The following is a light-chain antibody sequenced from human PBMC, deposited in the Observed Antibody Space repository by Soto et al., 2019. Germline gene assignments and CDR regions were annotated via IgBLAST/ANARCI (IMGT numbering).Light chain of an antibody. V-gene: IGKV3-15*01. Sequence: EIVMTQSPATLSVSPGEKATLSFRAIHSVSNNLAWFQQKPGQVPRLLIYGASNRATGVSARFSGSGSGTEFTLTISSLQSEDFAVYYCQQYHYWWTFGQGTKVDI. J-gene: IGKJ1*01. CDR2: GAS. CDR3: QQYHYWWT. CDR1: HSVSNN.